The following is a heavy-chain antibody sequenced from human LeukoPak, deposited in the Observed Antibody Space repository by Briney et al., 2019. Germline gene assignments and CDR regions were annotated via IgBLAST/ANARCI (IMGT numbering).Heavy chain of an antibody. CDR3: ARSWNYGRAVEAFDI. V-gene: IGHV4-38-2*01. Sequence: PSETLSLTCSVSGYSISSGYYWGWIRQPPGKGLEWTGSMYHSGSTYSNPTLKSRVTISVDTSKNQFSLNLNSVTAADTAVYYCARSWNYGRAVEAFDIWGQGTMVTVSS. D-gene: IGHD1-7*01. CDR2: MYHSGST. CDR1: GYSISSGYY. J-gene: IGHJ3*02.